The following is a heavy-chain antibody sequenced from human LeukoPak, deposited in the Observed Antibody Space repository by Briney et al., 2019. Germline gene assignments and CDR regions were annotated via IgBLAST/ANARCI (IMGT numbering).Heavy chain of an antibody. CDR1: GGSISSGSYY. CDR3: ARFYGDYGMASWYFDL. CDR2: IYTSGST. V-gene: IGHV4-61*02. Sequence: SQTLSLTCTVSGGSISSGSYYWSWIRQPAGKGLEWIGRIYTSGSTNYNPSLKGRVTISVDTSKNQFSLKLSSVTAADTAVYYCARFYGDYGMASWYFDLWGRGTLVTVSS. D-gene: IGHD4-17*01. J-gene: IGHJ2*01.